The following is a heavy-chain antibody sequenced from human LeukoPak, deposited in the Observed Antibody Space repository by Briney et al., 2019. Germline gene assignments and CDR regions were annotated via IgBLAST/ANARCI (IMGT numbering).Heavy chain of an antibody. V-gene: IGHV3-74*01. CDR2: INTDGTVT. J-gene: IGHJ4*02. D-gene: IGHD6-19*01. Sequence: PGGSLRLSCAASGFTFSKYWMLWLRQAPGEGLESVSRINTDGTVTTYADSVKGRFTVSRDNADNTMFLQMTSVRDEDTAVYYCATKQWLAPPPDSWGQGTPVTVSS. CDR1: GFTFSKYW. CDR3: ATKQWLAPPPDS.